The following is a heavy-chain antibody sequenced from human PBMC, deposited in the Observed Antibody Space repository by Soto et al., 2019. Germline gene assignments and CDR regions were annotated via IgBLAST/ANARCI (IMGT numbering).Heavy chain of an antibody. CDR1: GGSISSGDYS. Sequence: PSDTLSLTCAVSGGSISSGDYSWSWLRQPPGKALEWIGYIDQSGSTYYNPSLKSRVTISVDGSKNQFSLKLSSVTAADTAVYYCAIGVTIFGVAPKWFDPWGQGTLVTVSS. V-gene: IGHV4-30-2*01. CDR2: IDQSGST. D-gene: IGHD3-3*01. J-gene: IGHJ5*02. CDR3: AIGVTIFGVAPKWFDP.